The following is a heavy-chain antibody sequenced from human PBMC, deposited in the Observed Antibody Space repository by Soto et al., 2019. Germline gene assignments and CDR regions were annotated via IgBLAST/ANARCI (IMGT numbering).Heavy chain of an antibody. CDR2: IKQDGSEK. D-gene: IGHD2-15*01. V-gene: IGHV3-7*01. CDR1: GFTFSSYW. J-gene: IGHJ4*02. Sequence: ESGGGLVQPGGSLRLSCAASGFTFSSYWMSWVRQAPGKGLEWVANIKQDGSEKYYVDSVKGRFTISRDNAKNSLYLQMNSLRAEDTAVYYCARAGVVVVAANLFDYWGQGTLVTVSS. CDR3: ARAGVVVVAANLFDY.